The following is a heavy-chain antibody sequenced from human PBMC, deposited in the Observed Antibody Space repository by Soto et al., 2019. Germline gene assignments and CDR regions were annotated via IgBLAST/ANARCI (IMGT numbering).Heavy chain of an antibody. Sequence: ELQLLESGGGLEQPGGSLRLSCAASGFTCGAYAMNWLRQAPGRGLECVSFISGSGGTTYYADSMKGRFTVYRDNSKHTQYLQMNSLRAEYTALDYSAKYRGPSYSDDSGAVCGIGTTVTVCS. J-gene: IGHJ6*04. D-gene: IGHD2-15*01. V-gene: IGHV3-23*01. CDR1: GFTCGAYA. CDR2: ISGSGGTT. CDR3: AKYRGPSYSDDSGAV.